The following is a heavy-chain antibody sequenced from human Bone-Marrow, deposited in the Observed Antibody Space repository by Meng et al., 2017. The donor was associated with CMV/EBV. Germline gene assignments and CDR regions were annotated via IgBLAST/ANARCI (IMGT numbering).Heavy chain of an antibody. CDR1: GYTFTSYD. CDR3: ARGKDYGYCSSTSCYPDGMDV. J-gene: IGHJ6*02. Sequence: ASVKVSCKASGYTFTSYDINWVRQATGQGLEWMGWMNPNSGNTGYAQKFQGRVTIAADKYTSTAHMELSSLRSEDTAVYYCARGKDYGYCSSTSCYPDGMDVWGQGTTVTVSS. CDR2: MNPNSGNT. V-gene: IGHV1-8*01. D-gene: IGHD2-2*01.